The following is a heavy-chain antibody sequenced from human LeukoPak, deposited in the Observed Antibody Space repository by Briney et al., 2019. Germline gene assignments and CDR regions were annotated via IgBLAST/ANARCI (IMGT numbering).Heavy chain of an antibody. D-gene: IGHD1-26*01. V-gene: IGHV3-53*01. CDR2: ISSGGTT. CDR3: ARGGDIVGATRSAFDI. Sequence: GGSLRPSCAASGFPVNNYYMTWVRQAPGKGLEWVSVISSGGTTYYADSVKGRFTISRDNSKNTLYLQMDSLSAEDTAVYYCARGGDIVGATRSAFDIWGQGTMVTVSS. J-gene: IGHJ3*02. CDR1: GFPVNNYY.